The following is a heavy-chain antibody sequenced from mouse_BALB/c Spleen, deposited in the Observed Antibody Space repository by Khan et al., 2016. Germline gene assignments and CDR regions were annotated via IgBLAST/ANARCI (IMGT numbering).Heavy chain of an antibody. J-gene: IGHJ4*01. CDR1: GCNIKDTY. D-gene: IGHD2-4*01. V-gene: IGHV14-3*02. CDR3: ATVYYDDDDAMDY. Sequence: VQLQQTGAELVKPGASVKLSCTASGCNIKDTYMHWVKQRPEQGLEWIGRIDPANGNTKYDPKFQGKDTITADTSSNTANLQLSSLPSEDTAVYSCATVYYDDDDAMDYWGQGTSVTVSS. CDR2: IDPANGNT.